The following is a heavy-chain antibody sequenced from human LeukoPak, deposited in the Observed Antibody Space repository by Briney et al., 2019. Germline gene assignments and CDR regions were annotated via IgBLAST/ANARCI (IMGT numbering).Heavy chain of an antibody. J-gene: IGHJ4*02. CDR1: GFTFSSYA. CDR2: ISYDGSNK. CDR3: ARVGSGSSNSQVDY. D-gene: IGHD2-15*01. V-gene: IGHV3-30*04. Sequence: GGSLRLSCAASGFTFSSYAMHWVRQAPGKGLEWVAVISYDGSNKYYADSVKGRFTISRDNSKNTLYLQMNSLRAEDTAVYYCARVGSGSSNSQVDYWGQGTLVTVSS.